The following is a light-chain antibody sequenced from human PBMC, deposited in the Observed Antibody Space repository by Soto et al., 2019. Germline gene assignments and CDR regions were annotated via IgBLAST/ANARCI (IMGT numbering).Light chain of an antibody. CDR3: HQYSTYVHT. J-gene: IGKJ2*01. CDR2: DAS. Sequence: DIQMTQSPSTLSASIGDRVTITCRASQSVNYWLAWYQQKPGKAPELLISDASDLESGVPSRFSGSGSGTEFTLTISSLQPDDFATYYCHQYSTYVHTFGQGTKVDIK. V-gene: IGKV1-5*01. CDR1: QSVNYW.